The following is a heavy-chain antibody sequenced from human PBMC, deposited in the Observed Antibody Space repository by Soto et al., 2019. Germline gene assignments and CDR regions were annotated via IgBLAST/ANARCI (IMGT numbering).Heavy chain of an antibody. CDR2: MNPNNGNT. J-gene: IGHJ4*02. V-gene: IGHV1-8*01. Sequence: QVQLVQSGAEVKKPGASVKVSCKASGYTFTSYDINWVRQATGQGLEWMGWMNPNNGNTGYAQKFQGRVTMTRNTSISTAYMELSSLRSEDTAVYYRARRRCSGGSCYSPYWGQGTLVTVSS. CDR3: ARRRCSGGSCYSPY. D-gene: IGHD2-15*01. CDR1: GYTFTSYD.